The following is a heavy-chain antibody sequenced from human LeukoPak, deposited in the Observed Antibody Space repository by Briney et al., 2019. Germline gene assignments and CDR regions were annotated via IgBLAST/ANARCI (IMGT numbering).Heavy chain of an antibody. V-gene: IGHV4-39*01. D-gene: IGHD6-13*01. CDR2: IYYSGGT. J-gene: IGHJ6*02. Sequence: SETLSLTCTVSGGSISSSRYSWGWIRQPPGKGLEWIGSIYYSGGTYYNPSLKSRVTISVDTSKNQFSLKLSSVTAADTAVYYCATSSLYYYYYGMDVWGQGTTVTVSS. CDR1: GGSISSSRYS. CDR3: ATSSLYYYYYGMDV.